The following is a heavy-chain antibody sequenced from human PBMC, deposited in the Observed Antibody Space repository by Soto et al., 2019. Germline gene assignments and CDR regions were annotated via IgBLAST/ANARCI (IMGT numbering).Heavy chain of an antibody. V-gene: IGHV5-10-1*01. CDR2: IGPSDSYT. Sequence: PGESLKISCKGSGYRFSSQWISWVRQMPGKGLEWMGRIGPSDSYTSYSPSFQGHVTISTDNSISTAYLQWSSLKASDTAMYYCATNGKSSVISKTYGLDVWGQGTTVTVSS. J-gene: IGHJ6*02. CDR1: GYRFSSQW. D-gene: IGHD1-1*01. CDR3: ATNGKSSVISKTYGLDV.